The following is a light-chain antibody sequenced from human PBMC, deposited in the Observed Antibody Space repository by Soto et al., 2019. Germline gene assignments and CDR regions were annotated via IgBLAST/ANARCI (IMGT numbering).Light chain of an antibody. V-gene: IGKV3-20*01. CDR2: GSS. J-gene: IGKJ4*01. Sequence: EIVLTQSPGTWSLSPGERATLSCRASQNIRSNYVAWYQQKPGQAPRLLIFGSSSTATGIPDRFSASGSGMDFTLTISRLEPEDFAVYYCQQYGYSPLTFGGGTKVEI. CDR3: QQYGYSPLT. CDR1: QNIRSNY.